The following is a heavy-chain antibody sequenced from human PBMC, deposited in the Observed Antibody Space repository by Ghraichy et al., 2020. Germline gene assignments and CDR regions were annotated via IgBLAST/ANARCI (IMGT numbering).Heavy chain of an antibody. V-gene: IGHV3-21*01. J-gene: IGHJ3*02. D-gene: IGHD3-22*01. CDR1: GFTFSSYS. CDR3: ARTPYDSSGYLEEDAFDI. Sequence: GGSLRLSCAASGFTFSSYSMNWVRQAPGKGLEWVSSISSSSSYIYYADSVKGRFTISRDNAKNSLYLQMNSLRAEDTAVYYCARTPYDSSGYLEEDAFDIWGQGTMVTVSS. CDR2: ISSSSSYI.